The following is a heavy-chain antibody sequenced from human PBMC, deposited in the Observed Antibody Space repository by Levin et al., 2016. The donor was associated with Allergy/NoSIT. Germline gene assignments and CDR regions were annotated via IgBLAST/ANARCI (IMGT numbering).Heavy chain of an antibody. CDR3: AKDSGSWYLEYYLDH. D-gene: IGHD6-13*01. CDR2: ISYDGTDK. Sequence: GESLKISCAASGFTFSTSGFHWVRQAPGQGLEWVAVISYDGTDKYYTDSVRGRFAISRDNSKNTLYLQMNSLRAEDTAVYYCAKDSGSWYLEYYLDHWGQGTLVTVSS. J-gene: IGHJ4*02. CDR1: GFTFSTSG. V-gene: IGHV3-30*18.